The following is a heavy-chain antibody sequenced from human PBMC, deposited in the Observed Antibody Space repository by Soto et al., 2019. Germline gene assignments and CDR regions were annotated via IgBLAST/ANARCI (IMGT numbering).Heavy chain of an antibody. J-gene: IGHJ4*02. Sequence: ASVKVSCKASGNTFTSYDINWVRQATGHGLEWMGWINPNSGNIGYAQKFQGRVTITRDTAIRTAYMEVSRLRSDDTAVYYCARGRASGSYYLLDYWGQGTLVTVSS. CDR3: ARGRASGSYYLLDY. V-gene: IGHV1-8*01. CDR1: GNTFTSYD. CDR2: INPNSGNI. D-gene: IGHD3-10*01.